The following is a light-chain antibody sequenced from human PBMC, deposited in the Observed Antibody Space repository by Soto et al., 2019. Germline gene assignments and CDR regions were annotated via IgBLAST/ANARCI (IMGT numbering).Light chain of an antibody. CDR2: GAS. CDR3: QQYNNWPIT. Sequence: EIVITQSPATLSVSPGERATLSCRASQSVSSNLAWYQHKPGQAPRLLISGASTRATGIPARFSGSGSGTEFTLTISSLQSEDFAVYYCQQYNNWPITFGQGTRLEI. CDR1: QSVSSN. J-gene: IGKJ5*01. V-gene: IGKV3-15*01.